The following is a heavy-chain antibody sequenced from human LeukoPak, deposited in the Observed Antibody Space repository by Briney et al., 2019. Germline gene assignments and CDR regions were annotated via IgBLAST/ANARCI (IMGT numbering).Heavy chain of an antibody. CDR2: IKQDGSEK. D-gene: IGHD1-14*01. V-gene: IGHV3-7*01. J-gene: IGHJ3*02. CDR3: AREYTAVACDI. Sequence: GGSLRLSCAASGFTFSSYWMSWVRQAPGKGLEWVANIKQDGSEKYYVDSVKGRFTISRDNAKNSLYLKMNSLRAEDTAVYYCAREYTAVACDIWGQGTMVTVSS. CDR1: GFTFSSYW.